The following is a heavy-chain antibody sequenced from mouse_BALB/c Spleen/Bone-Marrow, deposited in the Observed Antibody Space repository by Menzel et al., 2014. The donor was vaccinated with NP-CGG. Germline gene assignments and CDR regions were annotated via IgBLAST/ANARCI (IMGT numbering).Heavy chain of an antibody. D-gene: IGHD2-14*01. J-gene: IGHJ4*01. CDR3: ARDYRYDGAMDY. Sequence: QVQLQQSGAELMKPGASVKISCKATGYTFSSYWIEWVKQRPGHGLEWIGEILPGSGTTNYNENFKGKATFTADTSSNTAYMQLSSLXSEDSAVYYCARDYRYDGAMDYWGQGTSVTVSS. CDR1: GYTFSSYW. V-gene: IGHV1-9*01. CDR2: ILPGSGTT.